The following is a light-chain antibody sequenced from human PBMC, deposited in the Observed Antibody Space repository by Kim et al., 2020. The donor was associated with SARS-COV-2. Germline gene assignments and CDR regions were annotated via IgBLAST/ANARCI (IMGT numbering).Light chain of an antibody. CDR1: SSDVDGYNY. CDR2: EVT. CDR3: CSYAGSNSLI. V-gene: IGLV2-8*01. J-gene: IGLJ2*01. Sequence: GQSVTISCTGTSSDVDGYNYVSWYQQHPGKAPKLMISEVTKRPSGVPDRFSGSKTGNTASLTVSGLQAEDEADYYCCSYAGSNSLIFGGGTQLTVL.